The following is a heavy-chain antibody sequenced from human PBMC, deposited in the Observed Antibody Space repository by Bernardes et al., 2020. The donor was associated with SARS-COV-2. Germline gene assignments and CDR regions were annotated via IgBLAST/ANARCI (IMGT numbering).Heavy chain of an antibody. Sequence: GGSLRLSCAASGFTFNNYGMQWVRQAPGKGLEWVAVIWYDGSNKYYADSVKGRFTISRDNSKNTVYLQMNSLRAEDTAVYYCARDVIVVGGTGDDYWGQGTLVTVSS. V-gene: IGHV3-33*01. CDR1: GFTFNNYG. CDR2: IWYDGSNK. D-gene: IGHD6-13*01. CDR3: ARDVIVVGGTGDDY. J-gene: IGHJ4*02.